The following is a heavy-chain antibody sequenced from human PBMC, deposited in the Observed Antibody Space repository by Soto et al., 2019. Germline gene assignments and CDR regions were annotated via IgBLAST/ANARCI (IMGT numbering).Heavy chain of an antibody. CDR3: ARDLVGKNYVFPVNIEYYYYYGMDV. D-gene: IGHD3-16*01. CDR2: ISSSGSTI. J-gene: IGHJ6*02. Sequence: GGSLRLSCAASGFTFSSYEMNWVRQAAGKGLEWVSYISSSGSTIYYADSVKGRFTISRDNAKNSLYLQMNSLRAEDTAVYYCARDLVGKNYVFPVNIEYYYYYGMDVWGQGTTVTVSS. V-gene: IGHV3-48*03. CDR1: GFTFSSYE.